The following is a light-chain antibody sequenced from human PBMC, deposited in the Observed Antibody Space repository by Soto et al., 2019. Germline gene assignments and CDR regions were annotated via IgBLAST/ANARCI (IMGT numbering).Light chain of an antibody. Sequence: EIVLTQSPGTLSLSPGERATLSCRASQSVSSSYLAWYQQKPGQAPRLLIYGASSRATGIPDRFSGSGSGTDFTLTISRLEPEDFAVSYCQQYGSSRTFGQGTQLEIK. J-gene: IGKJ2*02. CDR2: GAS. V-gene: IGKV3-20*01. CDR3: QQYGSSRT. CDR1: QSVSSSY.